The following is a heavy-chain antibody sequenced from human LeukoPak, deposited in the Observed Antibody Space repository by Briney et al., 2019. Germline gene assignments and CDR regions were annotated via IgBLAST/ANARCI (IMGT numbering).Heavy chain of an antibody. CDR1: GGTFSSYA. V-gene: IGHV1-69*13. D-gene: IGHD2-2*01. CDR3: ARTSCEYCSSTSSYCGGDCHQGY. J-gene: IGHJ4*02. CDR2: IIPIFGTA. Sequence: ASVKVSCKASGGTFSSYAISGVRQAPGQGLEGMGGIIPIFGTANYAQKFQGRATNTADESTSTAYLELSSLRSEDTAVYYCARTSCEYCSSTSSYCGGDCHQGYWGQGTLVTVSS.